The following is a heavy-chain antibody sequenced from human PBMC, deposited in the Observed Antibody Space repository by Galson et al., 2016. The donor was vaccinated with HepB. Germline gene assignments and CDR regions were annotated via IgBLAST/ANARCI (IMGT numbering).Heavy chain of an antibody. D-gene: IGHD6-13*01. Sequence: TLSLTCTVSGGSISSGGYYWTWIRQHPGKGLEWIGYIYYSGSAYYTPSLKSRVTISLDTSKNQFSLKLNSVTAADTAVYYCAREARSRSWYYFDYWGQGTLVTVSS. J-gene: IGHJ4*02. CDR3: AREARSRSWYYFDY. CDR1: GGSISSGGYY. CDR2: IYYSGSA. V-gene: IGHV4-31*03.